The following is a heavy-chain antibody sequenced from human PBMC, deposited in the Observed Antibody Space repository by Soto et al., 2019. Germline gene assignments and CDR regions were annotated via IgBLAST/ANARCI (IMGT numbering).Heavy chain of an antibody. V-gene: IGHV4-39*01. J-gene: IGHJ6*02. D-gene: IGHD3-3*01. CDR3: ARQGWSAGGGMDV. Sequence: SETLSLTCSVSGDSMNSRNSFWGWIRQPPGKGLEFIGSAYTTGGTSYNPSLKSRVTISVDTSKNQFSLKLNSVTAADTAMYHCARQGWSAGGGMDVWGQGTTVTVSS. CDR2: AYTTGGT. CDR1: GDSMNSRNSF.